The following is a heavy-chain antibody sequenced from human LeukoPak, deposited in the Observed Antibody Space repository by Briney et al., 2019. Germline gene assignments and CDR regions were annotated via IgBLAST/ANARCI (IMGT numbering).Heavy chain of an antibody. J-gene: IGHJ3*02. D-gene: IGHD3-10*01. CDR3: ARTGVLLWFGELNTAFDI. CDR1: GGSISSYY. CDR2: TYYSGST. Sequence: SETLSLTCTVSGGSISSYYWSWLRQPPGKGLEWIGYTYYSGSTNYNPSLKSRVTISVDTSKNQFSLKLSSVTAADTAVYYCARTGVLLWFGELNTAFDIWGQGTMVTVSS. V-gene: IGHV4-59*01.